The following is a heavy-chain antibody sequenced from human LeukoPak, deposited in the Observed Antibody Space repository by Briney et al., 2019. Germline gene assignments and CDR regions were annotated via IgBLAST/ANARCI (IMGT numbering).Heavy chain of an antibody. CDR1: GGSISSGSYD. V-gene: IGHV4-61*02. J-gene: IGHJ4*02. CDR2: IYARGST. Sequence: SETLSLTCTVSGGSISSGSYDWSWIRQPAGKGLEGIGRIYARGSTNYNPSLKSRVTMSVATSKHQFSLRLSSVTAADTAMYYCARDVVAAAGTWDYWGQGTLVTVSS. D-gene: IGHD6-13*01. CDR3: ARDVVAAAGTWDY.